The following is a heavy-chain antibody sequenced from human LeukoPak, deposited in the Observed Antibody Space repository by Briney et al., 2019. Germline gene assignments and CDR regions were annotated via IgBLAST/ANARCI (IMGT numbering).Heavy chain of an antibody. J-gene: IGHJ4*02. CDR2: IYYSGST. Sequence: SETLSLTCTVSGGSISSYYWSWIRQPPGKGLEWIGYIYYSGSTNYNPSLKSRVTISVDTSKNQFSLKLSSVTAADTAVYYCARESSWDSPYYFDYWGQGTLVTVSS. CDR3: ARESSWDSPYYFDY. D-gene: IGHD1-26*01. CDR1: GGSISSYY. V-gene: IGHV4-59*01.